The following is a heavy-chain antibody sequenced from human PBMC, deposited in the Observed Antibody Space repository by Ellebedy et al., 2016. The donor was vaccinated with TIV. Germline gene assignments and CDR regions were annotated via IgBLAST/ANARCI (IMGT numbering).Heavy chain of an antibody. J-gene: IGHJ4*02. D-gene: IGHD4-17*01. CDR1: GFSLSTSGMC. V-gene: IGHV2-70*11. CDR2: IDWDDDK. Sequence: SGPTLVKPTQTLTLTCTFSGFSLSTSGMCVSWIRQPPGKALDWLDRIDWDDDKYYSTSLKTRLTISKDTSKNQVVLTMTNMDPVDTATYYCARMAHGDYRGDFDYWGQGTLVTVSS. CDR3: ARMAHGDYRGDFDY.